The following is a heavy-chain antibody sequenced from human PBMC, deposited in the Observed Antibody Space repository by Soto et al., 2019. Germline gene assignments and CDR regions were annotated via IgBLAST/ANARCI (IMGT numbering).Heavy chain of an antibody. CDR2: INPNSGGT. V-gene: IGHV1-2*04. CDR1: GYTFTGYY. J-gene: IGHJ4*02. CDR3: ARGILELRKSTSNQGLLFDY. Sequence: QVQLVQSGAEVKKPGASVKVSCKASGYTFTGYYMHWVRQAPGQGLEWMGWINPNSGGTNYAQKFQGWVTMTRDTSISTAYMELSRLRSDDTAVYYCARGILELRKSTSNQGLLFDYWGQGTLVTVSS. D-gene: IGHD1-7*01.